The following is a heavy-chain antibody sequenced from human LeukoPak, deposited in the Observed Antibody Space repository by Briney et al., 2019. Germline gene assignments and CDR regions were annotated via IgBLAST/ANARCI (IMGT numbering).Heavy chain of an antibody. Sequence: SETLSLTCTVSGGSISSYYWSWIRQPPGKGLEWIGYIYNSGGTDYNPSLKSRVTMSVDTSKNQFSLKLSSVTAADTAVYYCARAGSGYSFDIWGQGTMVTVSS. CDR1: GGSISSYY. J-gene: IGHJ3*02. D-gene: IGHD3-22*01. CDR2: IYNSGGT. V-gene: IGHV4-59*01. CDR3: ARAGSGYSFDI.